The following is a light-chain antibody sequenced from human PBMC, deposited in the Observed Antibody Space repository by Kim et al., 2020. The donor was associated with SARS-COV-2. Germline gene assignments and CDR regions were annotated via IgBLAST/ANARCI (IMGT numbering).Light chain of an antibody. CDR2: GSS. J-gene: IGKJ4*01. V-gene: IGKV3-15*01. CDR1: QSVGSS. Sequence: VSPGDSDTLSCRASQSVGSSLAWYQQKPGQAPRLLIYGSSTRATGIPARFSGSGSGTEFTLTISSLQSEDIAVYYCQQYNNWPLTFGGGTKVDIK. CDR3: QQYNNWPLT.